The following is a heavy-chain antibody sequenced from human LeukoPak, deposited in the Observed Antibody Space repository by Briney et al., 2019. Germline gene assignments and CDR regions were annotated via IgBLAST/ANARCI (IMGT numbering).Heavy chain of an antibody. CDR3: VRRHDY. Sequence: PGGSLRLSCVASGLDVSDNFMIWVRQAPGQGLEWISIIYASGGAYHAESVRGQFSAFRDTSKNTIFLQMNKLKAGDTAMYYCVRRHDYWGQGTLVTVSS. CDR2: IYASGGA. CDR1: GLDVSDNF. V-gene: IGHV3-53*01. J-gene: IGHJ4*02.